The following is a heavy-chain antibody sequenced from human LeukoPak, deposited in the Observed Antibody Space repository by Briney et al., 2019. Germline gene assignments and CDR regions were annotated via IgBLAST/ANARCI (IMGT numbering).Heavy chain of an antibody. CDR1: GFIFDDYG. CDR3: ARNYLDSNGYLKLHYFDH. J-gene: IGHJ4*02. D-gene: IGHD3-22*01. Sequence: PGGSLRLSCAASGFIFDDYGMTWVRQVPGKGLEWVSSIIWNGVDTDYAESVKGRFTISRDNAKNFLYLQMSSLRAEDTAFYYCARNYLDSNGYLKLHYFDHGGQGTLVTVSS. V-gene: IGHV3-20*04. CDR2: IIWNGVDT.